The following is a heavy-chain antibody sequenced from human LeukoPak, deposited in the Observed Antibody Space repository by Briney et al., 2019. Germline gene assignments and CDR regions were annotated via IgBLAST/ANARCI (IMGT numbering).Heavy chain of an antibody. CDR1: GGSISSGGYS. CDR3: ARGGDSSGSDY. V-gene: IGHV4-30-2*01. J-gene: IGHJ4*02. CDR2: IYHSGST. Sequence: SETLSLTCTVSGGSISSGGYSWSWIRQPPGKGLEWIGYIYHSGSTYYNPSLKSRVTISVDRSKNQFSLKLSSVTAADTAVYYCARGGDSSGSDYWGQGTLVTVSS. D-gene: IGHD6-19*01.